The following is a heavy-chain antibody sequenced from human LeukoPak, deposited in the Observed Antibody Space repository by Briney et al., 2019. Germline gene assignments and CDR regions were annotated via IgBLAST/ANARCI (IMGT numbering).Heavy chain of an antibody. CDR1: GFTFGRYC. Sequence: GGSLRLSCAASGFTFGRYCMHWVRQAPGKGLVWVSQINTDGSSPTYGDSAKGRFTVSRDNAQNTLFLQMNSLRVEDTAVYYYTRGTAATSGIDYWGQGTLVTVSS. CDR3: TRGTAATSGIDY. V-gene: IGHV3-74*01. CDR2: INTDGSSP. D-gene: IGHD6-25*01. J-gene: IGHJ4*02.